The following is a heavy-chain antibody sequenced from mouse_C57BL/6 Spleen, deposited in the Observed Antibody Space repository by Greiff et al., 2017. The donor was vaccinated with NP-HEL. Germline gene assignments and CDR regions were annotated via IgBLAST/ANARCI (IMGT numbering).Heavy chain of an antibody. CDR1: GYAFTNYL. Sequence: VQLQQSGAELVRPGTSVKVSCKASGYAFTNYLIEWVKQRPGQGLEWIGVINPGSGGTNYNEKFQGKATLTADKSSRTAYLQLSSLTSEDSAVYFCARGGGYYSNHEGFAYWGQGTLVTVSA. D-gene: IGHD2-5*01. CDR2: INPGSGGT. CDR3: ARGGGYYSNHEGFAY. J-gene: IGHJ3*01. V-gene: IGHV1-54*01.